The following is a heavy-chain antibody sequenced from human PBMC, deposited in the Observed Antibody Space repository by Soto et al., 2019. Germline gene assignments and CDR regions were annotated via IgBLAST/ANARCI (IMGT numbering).Heavy chain of an antibody. CDR3: ARKVIPWYSSSWSYSSYYGMDV. J-gene: IGHJ6*02. CDR2: INHSGST. Sequence: SETLSLTCAVYGGSFSAYYWSWIRQPPGKGLEWIGEINHSGSTNYNPSLKSRVTISVDTSKNQFSMKMSSVTAADTAVYYCARKVIPWYSSSWSYSSYYGMDVWGQGTTVTVSS. D-gene: IGHD6-13*01. V-gene: IGHV4-34*01. CDR1: GGSFSAYY.